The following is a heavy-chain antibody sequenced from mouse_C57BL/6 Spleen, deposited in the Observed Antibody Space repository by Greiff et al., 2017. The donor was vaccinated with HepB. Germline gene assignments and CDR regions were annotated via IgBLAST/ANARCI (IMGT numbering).Heavy chain of an antibody. V-gene: IGHV5-6*01. CDR1: GFTFSSYG. J-gene: IGHJ1*03. CDR3: ARQIYYDYDGDWYFDV. Sequence: EVQGVESGGDLVKPGGSLKLSCAASGFTFSSYGMSWVRQTPDKRLEWVATISSGGSYTYYPDSVKGRFTISRDNAKNTLYLQMSSLKSEDTAMYYCARQIYYDYDGDWYFDVWGTGTTVTVSS. D-gene: IGHD2-4*01. CDR2: ISSGGSYT.